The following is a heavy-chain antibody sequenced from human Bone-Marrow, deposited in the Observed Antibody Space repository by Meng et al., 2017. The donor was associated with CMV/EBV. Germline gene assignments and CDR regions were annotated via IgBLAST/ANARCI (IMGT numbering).Heavy chain of an antibody. V-gene: IGHV3-11*04. J-gene: IGHJ4*02. D-gene: IGHD3-22*01. Sequence: GESLKISCAASGFTSSDYYMSWIRQAPGKGLEWVSCISSSGSTIYYADSVKGRFTISRDNAKNSLYLQMNSLRAEDTAVYYCARDQAGYSSGYPHSFDYWGQGTLVTVSS. CDR3: ARDQAGYSSGYPHSFDY. CDR2: ISSSGSTI. CDR1: GFTSSDYY.